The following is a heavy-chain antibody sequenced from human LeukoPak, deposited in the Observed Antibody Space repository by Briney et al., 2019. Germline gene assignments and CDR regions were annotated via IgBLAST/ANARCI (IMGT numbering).Heavy chain of an antibody. Sequence: SETLSLTCAVYGGSSSGYYWSWIRQPPGKGLEWIGEINHSGSTNYNPSLKSRVTISVDTSKNQFSLKLSSVTAADTAVYYCAREVYGSGTEGWFDPWGQGTLVTVSS. CDR1: GGSSSGYY. V-gene: IGHV4-34*01. CDR3: AREVYGSGTEGWFDP. D-gene: IGHD3-10*01. CDR2: INHSGST. J-gene: IGHJ5*02.